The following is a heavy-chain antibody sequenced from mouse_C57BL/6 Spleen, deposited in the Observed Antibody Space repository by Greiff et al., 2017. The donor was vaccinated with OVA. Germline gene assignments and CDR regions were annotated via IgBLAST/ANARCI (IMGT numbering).Heavy chain of an antibody. CDR1: GYTFTSYW. CDR3: ARGGDYLYAMDY. Sequence: VKLLQPGAELVRPGSSVKLSCKASGYTFTSYWMHWVKQRPIQGLEWIGNIDPSDGETNYNQKFKDKATLTVDKSSSTAYMQLSSLTSEDSAVYYCARGGDYLYAMDYWGQGTSVTVSS. J-gene: IGHJ4*01. D-gene: IGHD2-4*01. V-gene: IGHV1-52*01. CDR2: IDPSDGET.